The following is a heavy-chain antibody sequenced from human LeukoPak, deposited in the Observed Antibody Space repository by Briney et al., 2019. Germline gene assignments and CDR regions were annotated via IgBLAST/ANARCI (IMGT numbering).Heavy chain of an antibody. CDR3: ARVAVYCSSTSCFRVWFDP. D-gene: IGHD2-2*01. V-gene: IGHV1-2*06. CDR1: GYTFTGYY. Sequence: ASVKVSCKASGYTFTGYYMHWVRQAPGQGLEWMGRINPNSGGTNYAQKFQGRVTMTRDTPISTAYMELSRLRSDDTAVYYCARVAVYCSSTSCFRVWFDPWGQGTLVTVSS. J-gene: IGHJ5*02. CDR2: INPNSGGT.